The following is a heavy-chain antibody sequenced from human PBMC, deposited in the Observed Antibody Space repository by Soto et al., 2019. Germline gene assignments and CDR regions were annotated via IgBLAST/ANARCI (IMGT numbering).Heavy chain of an antibody. Sequence: GGSLRLACPASGFTFSSYGMHWVRQAPGKGLEWVAVIWYDGSNKYYADSVKGRFTISRDNSKNTLYLQMNSLRAEDTAVYYCARELHEIVLMVYAIGPPGYGMDVWGQGTTVTVSS. CDR1: GFTFSSYG. CDR3: ARELHEIVLMVYAIGPPGYGMDV. J-gene: IGHJ6*02. D-gene: IGHD2-8*01. V-gene: IGHV3-33*01. CDR2: IWYDGSNK.